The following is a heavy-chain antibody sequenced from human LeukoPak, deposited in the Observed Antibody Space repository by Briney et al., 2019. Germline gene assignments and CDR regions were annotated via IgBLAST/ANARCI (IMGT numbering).Heavy chain of an antibody. CDR3: ARGPDYYGSGKDY. D-gene: IGHD3-10*01. Sequence: GGSLRLSCAASGFTFSSYAMHWVRQAPGKGLEWVAVISYDGSNKYYADSVKGRFTISRDNSKNTLYLQMNSLRAEDTAVYYCARGPDYYGSGKDYWGQGTLVTVSS. V-gene: IGHV3-30-3*01. CDR1: GFTFSSYA. J-gene: IGHJ4*02. CDR2: ISYDGSNK.